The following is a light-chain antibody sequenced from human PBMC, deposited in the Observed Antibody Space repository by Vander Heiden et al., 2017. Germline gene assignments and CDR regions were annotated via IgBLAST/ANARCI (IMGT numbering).Light chain of an antibody. V-gene: IGKV1-13*02. Sequence: AIQLTQSPSSLSASVGDRVTITCRASQGISSALAWYQQKRGKPPKVLIYDASSLESGVPSRFSGSGSGTDFTLTISSLQPEDFATYYCQQFNSYPALTFGGGTKVEIK. CDR3: QQFNSYPALT. CDR2: DAS. J-gene: IGKJ4*01. CDR1: QGISSA.